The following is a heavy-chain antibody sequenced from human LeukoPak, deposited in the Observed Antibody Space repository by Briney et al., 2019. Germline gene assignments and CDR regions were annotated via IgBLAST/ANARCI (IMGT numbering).Heavy chain of an antibody. Sequence: GASVKVSCKASGYTFTSYDINWVRQAPGQGLEWMGWMNPNSGNTGYAQKFQGGVTMTRSTSIGTAYMELGSLRSEDTAVYYCARDQSRGYGFDYWGQGTLVTVSS. D-gene: IGHD3-22*01. V-gene: IGHV1-8*01. CDR3: ARDQSRGYGFDY. J-gene: IGHJ4*02. CDR2: MNPNSGNT. CDR1: GYTFTSYD.